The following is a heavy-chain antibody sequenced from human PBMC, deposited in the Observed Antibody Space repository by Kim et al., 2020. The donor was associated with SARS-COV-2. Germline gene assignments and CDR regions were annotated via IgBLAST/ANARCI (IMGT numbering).Heavy chain of an antibody. D-gene: IGHD6-6*01. CDR3: AATAARPDRTNWYFDL. Sequence: GGSLRLSCAASGFTFSSYWMSWVRQAPGKGLEWVANIKQDGSEKYYVDSVKGRFTISRDNAKNSLYLQMNSLRAEDTAVYYCAATAARPDRTNWYFDLWGRGTLVTVSS. CDR2: IKQDGSEK. V-gene: IGHV3-7*03. J-gene: IGHJ2*01. CDR1: GFTFSSYW.